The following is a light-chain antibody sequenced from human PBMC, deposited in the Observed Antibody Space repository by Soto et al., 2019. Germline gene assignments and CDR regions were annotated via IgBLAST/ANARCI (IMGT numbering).Light chain of an antibody. CDR2: EVC. V-gene: IGLV2-14*01. CDR3: NSYTSSSTLV. J-gene: IGLJ2*01. CDR1: SSDVGGYNY. Sequence: QSALTQPASVSGSPGQSITISCTGTSSDVGGYNYVSWYQQHPGKAPKLMIYEVCNRPSGVSNRFSGSKSGNTASLTIPGLQAEDEADYYCNSYTSSSTLVFGGGTKLTVL.